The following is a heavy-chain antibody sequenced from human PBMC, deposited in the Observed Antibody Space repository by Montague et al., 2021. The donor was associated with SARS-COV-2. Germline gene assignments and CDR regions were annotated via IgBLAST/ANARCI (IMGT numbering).Heavy chain of an antibody. CDR2: IDWDGDK. CDR3: ARGPSDTYYYNGMDV. CDR1: GFPLSTSGMC. J-gene: IGHJ6*02. Sequence: PALVKPTQTLTLTCTFSGFPLSTSGMCMTWIRQPPGKALEWLARIDWDGDKYYNTSLKSRLTISKDTSKNLMVLTMTNMDPVDTATYYCARGPSDTYYYNGMDVWGRGTTVTVSS. V-gene: IGHV2-70*11.